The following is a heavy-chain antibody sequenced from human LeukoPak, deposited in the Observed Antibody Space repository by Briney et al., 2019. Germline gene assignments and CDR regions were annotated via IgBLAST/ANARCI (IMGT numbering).Heavy chain of an antibody. CDR2: IWYDGSNK. CDR1: GFTFSSYG. Sequence: GRSLRLSCAASGFTFSSYGMHWVRQAPGKGLEWVAVIWYDGSNKYYADSVKGRFTISRDNSKNTLYLQMNSLRAEDTAVYYCAREIPSGYDYYYYYGMDVWGQGTTVTVSS. J-gene: IGHJ6*02. V-gene: IGHV3-33*01. D-gene: IGHD5-12*01. CDR3: AREIPSGYDYYYYYGMDV.